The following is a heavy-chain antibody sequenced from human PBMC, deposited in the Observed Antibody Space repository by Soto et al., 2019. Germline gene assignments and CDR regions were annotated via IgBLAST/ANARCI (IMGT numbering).Heavy chain of an antibody. D-gene: IGHD1-26*01. V-gene: IGHV1-8*01. CDR1: GYTFTSYD. J-gene: IGHJ6*02. CDR2: MSPNSGAT. Sequence: QVQLVQSGAEVTKPGASVKVSCKASGYTFTSYDINWVRQATGQGLEWMGWMSPNSGATGYAQKFQGRVTMTRDTHISPVYMGLRNRRSENTAIYYCERGVNKGVDFWGQGSTVTVSS. CDR3: ERGVNKGVDF.